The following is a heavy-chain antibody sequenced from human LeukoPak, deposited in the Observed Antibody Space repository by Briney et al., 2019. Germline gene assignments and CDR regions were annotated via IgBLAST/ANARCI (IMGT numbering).Heavy chain of an antibody. CDR3: AKGGPYCSGGSCYPDHKDAFDI. D-gene: IGHD2-15*01. V-gene: IGHV3-23*01. CDR1: GFTFSSYA. CDR2: ISGSGGST. J-gene: IGHJ3*02. Sequence: GGSLRLSCAASGFTFSSYAMSWVRQAPGKGLEWVSAISGSGGSTYYADSVKGRFTISRDNSKNTLYLQMNSLRAEDTAVYYCAKGGPYCSGGSCYPDHKDAFDIWRQGTMVTVSS.